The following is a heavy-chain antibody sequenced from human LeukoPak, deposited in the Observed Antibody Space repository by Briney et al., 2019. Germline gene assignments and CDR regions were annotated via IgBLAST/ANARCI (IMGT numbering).Heavy chain of an antibody. D-gene: IGHD3-3*01. V-gene: IGHV3-48*02. CDR1: GFTFSSYS. CDR3: ARTDSFDY. J-gene: IGHJ4*02. Sequence: PGGSLRLSCVASGFTFSSYSMNWVRQAPGKGLEWVSYISTGGSTIYHADSVKGRFTISRDNAKNSLYLQMNSLRDEDTAVYYCARTDSFDYWGQGTLVTVSS. CDR2: ISTGGSTI.